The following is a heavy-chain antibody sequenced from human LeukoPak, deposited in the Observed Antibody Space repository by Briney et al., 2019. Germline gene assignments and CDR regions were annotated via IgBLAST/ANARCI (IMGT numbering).Heavy chain of an antibody. V-gene: IGHV4-34*01. Sequence: SETLSLTCAVYGGSFSGHYWSWIRQPPGKGLEWIGEINHSGATNYNPSLKSRVTISVDTSKNKFSLKLNSVTAADTAVYYCARDDSGDYGWFDPWGPGTLVTVSS. CDR3: ARDDSGDYGWFDP. D-gene: IGHD4-17*01. CDR1: GGSFSGHY. J-gene: IGHJ5*02. CDR2: INHSGAT.